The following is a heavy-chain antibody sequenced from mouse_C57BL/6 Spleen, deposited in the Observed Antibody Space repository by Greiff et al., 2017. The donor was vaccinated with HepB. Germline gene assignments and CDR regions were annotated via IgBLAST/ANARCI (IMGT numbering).Heavy chain of an antibody. CDR1: GYSITSDY. Sequence: VQLQQSGPGLAKPSQTLSLTCSVTGYSITSDYWTWIRKFPGNKLEYMGYISYSGSTYYNPSLKSRISITRDTSKNQYYLQLNSVTTEDTATYYCARGLRHWYFDVWGTGTTVTVSS. J-gene: IGHJ1*03. D-gene: IGHD1-2*01. CDR3: ARGLRHWYFDV. V-gene: IGHV3-8*01. CDR2: ISYSGST.